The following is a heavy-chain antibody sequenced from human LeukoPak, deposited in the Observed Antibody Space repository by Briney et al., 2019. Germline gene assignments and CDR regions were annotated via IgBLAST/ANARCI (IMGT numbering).Heavy chain of an antibody. CDR2: ISYNSETI. CDR3: AKDYCGGDCYSGWYFDL. Sequence: GGSLRLSCAASGFTFDDYAMHWVRQAPGKGLEWVSGISYNSETIAYADCVKGRFTISRDNAKNPLYLQMNSLRAEDTALYYCAKDYCGGDCYSGWYFDLWGRGTLVTVSS. D-gene: IGHD2-21*02. V-gene: IGHV3-9*01. CDR1: GFTFDDYA. J-gene: IGHJ2*01.